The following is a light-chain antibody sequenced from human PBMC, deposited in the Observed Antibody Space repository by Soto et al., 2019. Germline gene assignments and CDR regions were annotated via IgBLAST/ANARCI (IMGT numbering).Light chain of an antibody. CDR1: QSVSTN. Sequence: EIVLTQSPATLSLSPGERATLSCRASQSVSTNLAWYQQKPGLAPRLLIYGASTRATGIPARFSGSGSGTEFSLTINSLQSEDFAVYYCHHYNNWWAFGQGTKVDI. V-gene: IGKV3-15*01. CDR3: HHYNNWWA. CDR2: GAS. J-gene: IGKJ1*01.